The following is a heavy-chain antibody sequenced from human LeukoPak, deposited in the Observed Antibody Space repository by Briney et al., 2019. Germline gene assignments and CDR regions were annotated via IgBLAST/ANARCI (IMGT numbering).Heavy chain of an antibody. CDR1: GGSISTYY. J-gene: IGHJ4*02. CDR3: AREHNTVQDY. CDR2: IYYSGST. V-gene: IGHV4-59*01. Sequence: PSETLSLTCTFSGGSISTYYWSWIRQPPGKGLEWIGYIYYSGSTNYNPSLKRRVTISVDTSKNQFSLRLTSVTAADTAVYYCAREHNTVQDYWGQGTLVTVSS. D-gene: IGHD2-8*02.